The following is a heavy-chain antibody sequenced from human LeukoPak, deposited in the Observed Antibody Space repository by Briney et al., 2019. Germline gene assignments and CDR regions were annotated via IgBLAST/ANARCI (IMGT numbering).Heavy chain of an antibody. J-gene: IGHJ4*02. CDR2: ISSSGGYT. CDR1: GFTVSSNY. CDR3: ARSVSSRFTSPRRPYYFDS. V-gene: IGHV3-23*01. Sequence: TGGSLRLSCAASGFTVSSNYMSWVRQAPGKGLEWVSTISSSGGYTYFADSVKGRFTISRDNSKNTLYLQMNSLRAEDTAVYYCARSVSSRFTSPRRPYYFDSWGQGTLVTVSS. D-gene: IGHD2-2*01.